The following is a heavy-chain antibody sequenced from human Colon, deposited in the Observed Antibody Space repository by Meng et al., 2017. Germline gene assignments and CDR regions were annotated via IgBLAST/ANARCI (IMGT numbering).Heavy chain of an antibody. CDR2: IYHSGST. V-gene: IGHV4-38-2*02. CDR3: ARVPVTTFNWFDP. J-gene: IGHJ5*02. CDR1: GYSISSGYY. D-gene: IGHD4-17*01. Sequence: SETLSLTCTVSGYSISSGYYWGWIRQPPGKGLEWIGSIYHSGSTYYNPSLKSRVTISVDTSKNQFSLKLSSVTAADTAVYYCARVPVTTFNWFDPWGQGTRVTVSS.